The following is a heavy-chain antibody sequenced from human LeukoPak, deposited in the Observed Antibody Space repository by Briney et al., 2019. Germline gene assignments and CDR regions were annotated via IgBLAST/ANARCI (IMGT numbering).Heavy chain of an antibody. V-gene: IGHV1-18*04. CDR1: GYTFTGYY. D-gene: IGHD2-2*01. J-gene: IGHJ5*02. CDR3: ARASKNWFDP. Sequence: ASVKVSCKAYGYTFTGYYVLWVRQAPGQGLEWMGWISAYNGNTNYAQKLQGRVTMTTDTSTSTAYMELRSLRSDDTAVYYCARASKNWFDPWGQGTLVTVSS. CDR2: ISAYNGNT.